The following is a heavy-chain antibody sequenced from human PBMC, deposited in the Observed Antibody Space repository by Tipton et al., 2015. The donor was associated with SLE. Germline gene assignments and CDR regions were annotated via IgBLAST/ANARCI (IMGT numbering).Heavy chain of an antibody. CDR3: ARLVEGGWGYVDY. CDR1: GGPISSGGYS. D-gene: IGHD7-27*01. CDR2: IYHSGST. J-gene: IGHJ4*02. V-gene: IGHV4-30-2*02. Sequence: LRLSCAVSGGPISSGGYSWNWIRQPPGKGLEWIGYIYHSGSTSYNPSLKSRATISVDTSKNQFSLKLGSVTAEDTAVYYCARLVEGGWGYVDYWGQGTLVTVSS.